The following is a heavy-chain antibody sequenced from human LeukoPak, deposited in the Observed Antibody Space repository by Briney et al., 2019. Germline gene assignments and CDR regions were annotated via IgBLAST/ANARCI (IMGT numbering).Heavy chain of an antibody. CDR1: GFTFSSYS. D-gene: IGHD5-18*01. CDR2: ISSSSSYI. CDR3: ARESVDVDTAMADAFDI. V-gene: IGHV3-21*01. Sequence: GGSLRLSCAASGFTFSSYSMNWVRQAPGKGLEWVSSISSSSSYIYYADSVKGRFTISRDNAKNSLYLQMNSLRAEDTAVYYCARESVDVDTAMADAFDIWAKGQWSPSLQ. J-gene: IGHJ3*02.